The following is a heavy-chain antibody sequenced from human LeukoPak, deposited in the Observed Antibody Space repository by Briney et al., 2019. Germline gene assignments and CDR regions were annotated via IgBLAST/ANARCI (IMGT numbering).Heavy chain of an antibody. CDR2: INPNSGGT. CDR1: GYTFTGYY. D-gene: IGHD3-10*01. CDR3: ARDSSRYYYGSGERRYFDY. Sequence: GASVKVSCKASGYTFTGYYMHWVRQAPGQGLEWMGWINPNSGGTNYAQKFQGWVTMTRDTSISTAYMELSRLRSDDTAVYYCARDSSRYYYGSGERRYFDYWGQGTRVTVSS. V-gene: IGHV1-2*04. J-gene: IGHJ4*02.